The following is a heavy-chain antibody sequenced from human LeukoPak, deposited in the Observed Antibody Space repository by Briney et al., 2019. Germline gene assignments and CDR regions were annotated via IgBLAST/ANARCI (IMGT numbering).Heavy chain of an antibody. CDR3: ARPSYSSSWPQTSYYFDY. D-gene: IGHD6-13*01. V-gene: IGHV4-34*01. CDR1: GGSFSGYY. J-gene: IGHJ4*02. Sequence: SETLSLTCAVYGGSFSGYYWSWIRQPPGKGLEWIGGIDHSGSTNYNPSLKSRVTISVDTSKNQFSLKLSSVTAADTAVYYCARPSYSSSWPQTSYYFDYWGQGTLVTVSS. CDR2: IDHSGST.